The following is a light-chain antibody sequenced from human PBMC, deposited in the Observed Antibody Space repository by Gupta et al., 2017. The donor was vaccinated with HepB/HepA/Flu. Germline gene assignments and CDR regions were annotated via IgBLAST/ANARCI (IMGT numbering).Light chain of an antibody. V-gene: IGKV1-8*01. Sequence: AIRMTQSPSSFSASTGDRVTITCRASQGISNHLVWYQQKPGKAPKLLIFDASTWHSGVPSRFSGSGSGTDLTLTISNLQSEDFAPYYCQQYENYLSWTFGQGTKVEIK. CDR3: QQYENYLSWT. J-gene: IGKJ1*01. CDR2: DAS. CDR1: QGISNH.